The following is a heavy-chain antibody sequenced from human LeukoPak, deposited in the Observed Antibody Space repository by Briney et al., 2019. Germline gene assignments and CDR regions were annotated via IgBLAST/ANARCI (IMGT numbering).Heavy chain of an antibody. CDR2: ISSSSSYI. CDR1: GFTFNNYG. CDR3: ARGGPSYSSSWSD. Sequence: GGSLRLSCAASGFTFNNYGMHWVRQAPGKGLEWVSSISSSSSYIYYADSVKGRFTISRDNAKNTLYLQMNSLRAEDTAVYYCARGGPSYSSSWSDWGQGTLVTVSS. V-gene: IGHV3-21*01. J-gene: IGHJ4*02. D-gene: IGHD6-13*01.